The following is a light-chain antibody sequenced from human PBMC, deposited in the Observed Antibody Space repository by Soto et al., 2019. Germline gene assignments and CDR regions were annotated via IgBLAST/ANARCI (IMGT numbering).Light chain of an antibody. Sequence: QSVLTQAPSASGTPGQRVTISCSGSSSNIGGNSVSWYQQFPGTAPKLLMYSNNQRPSGVPDRFSGSKSGTSASLAISGLQSEDEADYYCASWDDSLNGRVFGGGTKVTV. CDR2: SNN. V-gene: IGLV1-44*01. CDR1: SSNIGGNS. CDR3: ASWDDSLNGRV. J-gene: IGLJ3*02.